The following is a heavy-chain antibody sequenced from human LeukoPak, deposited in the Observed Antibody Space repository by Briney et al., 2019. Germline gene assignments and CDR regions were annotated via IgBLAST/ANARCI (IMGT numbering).Heavy chain of an antibody. V-gene: IGHV3-23*01. J-gene: IGHJ4*02. CDR2: ISGSGGST. Sequence: SGGSLRLSCAASGFTFSSYAMSWVRQAPGKGLEWVSAISGSGGSTYYADSVKGRFTISRDNSKNTLYLQMNSLRAEDTAVYYCAKVMTTVVTPSEYFDYWGQGTLVTVST. CDR1: GFTFSSYA. CDR3: AKVMTTVVTPSEYFDY. D-gene: IGHD4-23*01.